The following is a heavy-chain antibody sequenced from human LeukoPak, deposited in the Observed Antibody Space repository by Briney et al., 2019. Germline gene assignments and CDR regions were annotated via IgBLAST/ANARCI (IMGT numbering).Heavy chain of an antibody. CDR3: TKEFCGSRAACAGGSYYDF. CDR2: IGVTGDT. V-gene: IGHV3-13*01. D-gene: IGHD2-15*01. J-gene: IGHJ2*01. CDR1: GFTFSKDD. Sequence: GGSLRLSCAASGFTFSKDDCHWVRQAQGKGLEWVAAIGVTGDTYYADSVKGRVTISREEAANSLYLQMRSLGAGDTALYYCTKEFCGSRAACAGGSYYDFWGRGALVTVSS.